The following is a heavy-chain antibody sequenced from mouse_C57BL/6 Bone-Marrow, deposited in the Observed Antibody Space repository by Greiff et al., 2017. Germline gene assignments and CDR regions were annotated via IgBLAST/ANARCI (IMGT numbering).Heavy chain of an antibody. CDR3: TTAVDY. CDR1: SFNIKDDY. CDR2: IDPENGDT. J-gene: IGHJ2*01. Sequence: VHVKQSGAELVRPGASVKLSCTASSFNIKDDYMHWVKQRPEQGLEWIGWIDPENGDTEYASKFQGKATITADTSSNTAYLQLSSLTSEDTAVYYCTTAVDYWGQGTTLTVSS. V-gene: IGHV14-4*01.